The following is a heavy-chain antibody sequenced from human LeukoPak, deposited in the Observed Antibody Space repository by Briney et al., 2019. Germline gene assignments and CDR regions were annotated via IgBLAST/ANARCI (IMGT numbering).Heavy chain of an antibody. J-gene: IGHJ4*02. CDR1: GFTVSGKY. Sequence: GGSLRLSCAASGFTVSGKYMSWVRQAPGKGLEWVSVIYSDGSTYYANSVKGRFTISRDNAKNSLYLQMNSLRAEDTAVYHCARRDFDYWGQGTLVTVSS. CDR2: IYSDGST. CDR3: ARRDFDY. V-gene: IGHV3-66*04.